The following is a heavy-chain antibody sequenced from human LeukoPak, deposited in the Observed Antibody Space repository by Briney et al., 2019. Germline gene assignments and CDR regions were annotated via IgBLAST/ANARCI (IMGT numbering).Heavy chain of an antibody. Sequence: SETLSLTCTVSGGSISSSSYYWGWIRQPPGKGLEWIGSIYYSGSTYYNPSLKSRVTISVDTSKNQFSLKLSSVTAADTAVYYCARDLGETVFSRAFDIWGQGTMVTVSS. CDR1: GGSISSSSYY. V-gene: IGHV4-39*07. CDR3: ARDLGETVFSRAFDI. J-gene: IGHJ3*02. D-gene: IGHD3-9*01. CDR2: IYYSGST.